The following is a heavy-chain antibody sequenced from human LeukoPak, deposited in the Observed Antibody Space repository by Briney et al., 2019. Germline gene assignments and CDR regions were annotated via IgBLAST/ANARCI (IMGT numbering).Heavy chain of an antibody. CDR3: ARMTTVSGVIDY. V-gene: IGHV4-34*01. Sequence: PSETLSLTCAVYGGSFSGYYWSWIRQPPGKGLEWIGEIDHSGSTNYNPSLKSRVTISVDTSKNQFSLKLSSVTAADTAVYYCARMTTVSGVIDYWGQGTLVTVSS. J-gene: IGHJ4*02. CDR2: IDHSGST. D-gene: IGHD4-4*01. CDR1: GGSFSGYY.